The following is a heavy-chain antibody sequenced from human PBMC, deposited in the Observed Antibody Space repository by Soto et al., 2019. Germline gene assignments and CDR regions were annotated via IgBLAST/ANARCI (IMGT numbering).Heavy chain of an antibody. J-gene: IGHJ4*02. V-gene: IGHV4-59*08. D-gene: IGHD2-15*01. CDR1: GGSISSSY. CDR2: NSGST. Sequence: QVQLQESGPGLVKPSETLSLTCTVAGGSISSSYWSWIRQPPGKGLEWIGYNSGSTNYNPSLKSRVTISVDTSKNQFSLKLSSVTAADTAVYYCARHRPGGGGSCYDYWGQGTLVTVSS. CDR3: ARHRPGGGGSCYDY.